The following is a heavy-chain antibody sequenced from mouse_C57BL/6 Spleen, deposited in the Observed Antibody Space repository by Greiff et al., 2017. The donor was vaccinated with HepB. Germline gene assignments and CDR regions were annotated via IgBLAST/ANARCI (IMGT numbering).Heavy chain of an antibody. D-gene: IGHD2-5*01. CDR1: GFTFSSYA. V-gene: IGHV5-4*01. Sequence: EVQLVESGGGLVKPGGSLKLSCAASGFTFSSYAMSWVRQTPEKRLEWVATISDGGSYTYYPDNVKGRFTISRDHAKNNLYLQMSHLKSEDTAMYYCAREGDYYSSLYYFDYWGQGTTLTVSS. CDR2: ISDGGSYT. J-gene: IGHJ2*01. CDR3: AREGDYYSSLYYFDY.